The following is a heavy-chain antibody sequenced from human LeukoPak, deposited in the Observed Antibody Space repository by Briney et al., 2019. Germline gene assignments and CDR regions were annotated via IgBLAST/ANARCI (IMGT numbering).Heavy chain of an antibody. D-gene: IGHD6-6*01. CDR2: INPNSGGT. Sequence: ASVKVSCKASGYTFTGYYMQWVRQAPRQGLEWMGWINPNSGGTNYAQKFQGRVTMTTDTSISTAYMELSRLRSDDTAVYYCARAVAARILGYWGQGTLVTVSS. J-gene: IGHJ4*02. V-gene: IGHV1-2*02. CDR3: ARAVAARILGY. CDR1: GYTFTGYY.